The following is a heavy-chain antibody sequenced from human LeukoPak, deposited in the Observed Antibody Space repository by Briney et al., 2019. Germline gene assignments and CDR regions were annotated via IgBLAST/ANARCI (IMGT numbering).Heavy chain of an antibody. CDR3: AREGYYGAFDI. CDR1: GFTFSDYS. D-gene: IGHD3-10*01. J-gene: IGHJ3*02. CDR2: IGANSAI. V-gene: IGHV3-48*02. Sequence: GGSLILSCAASGFTFSDYSMNWVRQAPGKGLEWVSYIGANSAIYYADSVKGRFTISRDNAKNSLSLQMNSLRDDDTAVYYCAREGYYGAFDIWGQGTMVTVSS.